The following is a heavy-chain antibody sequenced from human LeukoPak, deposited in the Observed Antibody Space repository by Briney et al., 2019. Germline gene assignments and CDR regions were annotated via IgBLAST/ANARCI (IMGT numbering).Heavy chain of an antibody. J-gene: IGHJ6*02. Sequence: GESLKISCQASGYNLITYWIGWVRQMPGKGLEWVGIIYPADSDTRFSPSFQGQVTVSADRSINTAYLQWRSLEASGTAIYYCVRLGYTYGLPPYYYFDMDIWGQGTTVTVSS. D-gene: IGHD5-18*01. CDR1: GYNLITYW. CDR3: VRLGYTYGLPPYYYFDMDI. CDR2: IYPADSDT. V-gene: IGHV5-51*01.